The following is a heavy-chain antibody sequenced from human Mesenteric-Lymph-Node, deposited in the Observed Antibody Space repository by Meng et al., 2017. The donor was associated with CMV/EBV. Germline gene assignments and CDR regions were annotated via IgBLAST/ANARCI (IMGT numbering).Heavy chain of an antibody. J-gene: IGHJ4*02. CDR3: ARYSPPLYYYDSSGSQGVDY. CDR2: INSDGSST. CDR1: GFTFSSYW. Sequence: GESLKISCAASGFTFSSYWMHWVRQAPGKGLVWVSRINSDGSSTSYADSVKGRFTISRDNAKNTLYLQMNSLRAEDTAVYYCARYSPPLYYYDSSGSQGVDYWGQGTLVTVSS. V-gene: IGHV3-74*01. D-gene: IGHD3-22*01.